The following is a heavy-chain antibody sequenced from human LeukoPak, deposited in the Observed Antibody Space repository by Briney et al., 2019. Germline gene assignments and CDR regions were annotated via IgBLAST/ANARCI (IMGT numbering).Heavy chain of an antibody. D-gene: IGHD2-15*01. CDR1: GYTFTSCG. CDR3: ARDGVVVVAAEMGFDP. Sequence: ASVKVSCKASGYTFTSCGISWVRQAPGQGLEWMGWISAYNGNTNYAQKLQGRVTMTTDTSTSTAYMELRSLRSDDTAVYYCARDGVVVVAAEMGFDPWGQGTLVTVSS. CDR2: ISAYNGNT. V-gene: IGHV1-18*01. J-gene: IGHJ5*02.